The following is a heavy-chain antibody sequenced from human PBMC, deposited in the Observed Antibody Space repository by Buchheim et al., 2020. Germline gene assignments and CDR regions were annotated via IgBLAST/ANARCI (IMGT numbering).Heavy chain of an antibody. J-gene: IGHJ6*02. CDR3: ARGDCSGGSCYLPHYYGMDV. V-gene: IGHV4-59*01. D-gene: IGHD2-15*01. Sequence: QVQLQESGPGLVKPSETLSLTCTVSGGSISSYYWSWIRQPPGKGLEWIGYIYYSGSTNYNPSPKRRVTISVDTSKNQFSLTLSSVTAADTAVYYCARGDCSGGSCYLPHYYGMDVWGQGTT. CDR1: GGSISSYY. CDR2: IYYSGST.